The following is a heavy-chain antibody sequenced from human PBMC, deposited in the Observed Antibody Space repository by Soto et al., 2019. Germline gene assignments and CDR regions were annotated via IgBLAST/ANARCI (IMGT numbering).Heavy chain of an antibody. CDR3: AKDHGWELLHTGAFDI. Sequence: PVGSLRLSCAASGFTFSSYAMSWFRQAPVNGLEWVSSISGSGGSTYYADSVKGRFTISRDNSKNTLYLQMNSLRAEDTAVYYCAKDHGWELLHTGAFDIWGQGTMVTVSS. V-gene: IGHV3-23*01. CDR1: GFTFSSYA. D-gene: IGHD1-26*01. J-gene: IGHJ3*02. CDR2: ISGSGGST.